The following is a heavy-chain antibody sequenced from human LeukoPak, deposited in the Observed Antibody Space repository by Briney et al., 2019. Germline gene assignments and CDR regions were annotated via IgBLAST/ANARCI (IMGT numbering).Heavy chain of an antibody. CDR2: ISSSGSTI. V-gene: IGHV3-11*01. CDR1: GSTFSDYY. D-gene: IGHD3-3*01. J-gene: IGHJ5*02. CDR3: ARGGADFWSGYYSPAINWFDP. Sequence: GGSLRLSCAASGSTFSDYYMSWIRQAPGKGLEWVSYISSSGSTIYYADSVKGRFTISRDNAKNSLYLQMNSLRAEDTAVYYCARGGADFWSGYYSPAINWFDPWGQGTLVTVSS.